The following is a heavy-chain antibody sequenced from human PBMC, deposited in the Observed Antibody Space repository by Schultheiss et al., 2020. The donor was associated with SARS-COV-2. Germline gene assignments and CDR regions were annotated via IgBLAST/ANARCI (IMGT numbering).Heavy chain of an antibody. Sequence: GGSLRLSCAASGFTFSDYSMNWVRQAPGKGLEWVAVIWYDTNVKYYADSVKGRFTISRDNSKNTLYLQMNSLRAEDTAVYYCARVDASDLYGMDVWGQGTTVTVSS. CDR2: IWYDTNVK. J-gene: IGHJ6*02. CDR1: GFTFSDYS. CDR3: ARVDASDLYGMDV. V-gene: IGHV3-33*08. D-gene: IGHD2-15*01.